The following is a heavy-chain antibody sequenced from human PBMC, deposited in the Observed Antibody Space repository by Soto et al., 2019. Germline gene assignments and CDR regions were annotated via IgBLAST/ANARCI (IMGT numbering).Heavy chain of an antibody. CDR3: AHSIPRRGITMVRGVRRKTSHFDY. D-gene: IGHD3-10*01. CDR2: IYWDDDK. Sequence: SGPTLVKPTQTLTLTCTFSGFSLSTSGVGVGWIRQPPGKALEWLALIYWDDDKRYSPSLKSRLTITKDTSKNQVVLTMTNMDPVDTATYYCAHSIPRRGITMVRGVRRKTSHFDYWGQGTLVTVSS. J-gene: IGHJ4*02. CDR1: GFSLSTSGVG. V-gene: IGHV2-5*02.